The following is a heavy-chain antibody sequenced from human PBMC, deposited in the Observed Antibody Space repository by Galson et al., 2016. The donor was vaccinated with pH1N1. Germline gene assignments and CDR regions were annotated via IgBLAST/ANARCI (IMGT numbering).Heavy chain of an antibody. V-gene: IGHV3-21*01. D-gene: IGHD6-13*01. CDR1: GFSFSRHS. CDR2: ISGGSTYI. CDR3: ARGSLAGQQLGSPLY. J-gene: IGHJ4*02. Sequence: SLRLSCADSGFSFSRHSMNWVRQAPGKGLEWVSSISGGSTYIYYADSVKGRFTVSRDNAKNSLYLHLNSLRADDTAVYYRARGSLAGQQLGSPLYWGQGTLVTVSS.